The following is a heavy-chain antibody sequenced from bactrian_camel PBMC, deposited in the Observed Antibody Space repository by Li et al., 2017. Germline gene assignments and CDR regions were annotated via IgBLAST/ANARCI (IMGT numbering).Heavy chain of an antibody. CDR3: AANSRGTWVRPSYDY. Sequence: VQLVESGGGSVQAGGSLTLACTALDDGFSRRCMAWFRQAPGKAREEVAAIGSDGSIAYADSVKDRFTISKDNAKNTLYLQMNSLKPEDTGMYYCAANSRGTWVRPSYDYWGQGTQVTVS. V-gene: IGHV3S55*01. J-gene: IGHJ4*01. D-gene: IGHD2*01. CDR2: IGSDGSI. CDR1: DDGFSRRC.